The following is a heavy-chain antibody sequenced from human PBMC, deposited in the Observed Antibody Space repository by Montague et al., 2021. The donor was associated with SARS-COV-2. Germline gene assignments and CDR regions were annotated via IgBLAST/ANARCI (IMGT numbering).Heavy chain of an antibody. CDR2: SRYGGTS. D-gene: IGHD5-18*01. CDR1: SASISNDIYY. V-gene: IGHV4-39*01. Sequence: SETLSLTCTVSSASISNDIYYWGWIRQPPGKGPEWIGGSRYGGTSYYNPSLKSRVTISIDTSKNQCSLTMTAVTAADTAVYFCARQDIHLRFDLWGRGTLVTVSS. J-gene: IGHJ2*01. CDR3: ARQDIHLRFDL.